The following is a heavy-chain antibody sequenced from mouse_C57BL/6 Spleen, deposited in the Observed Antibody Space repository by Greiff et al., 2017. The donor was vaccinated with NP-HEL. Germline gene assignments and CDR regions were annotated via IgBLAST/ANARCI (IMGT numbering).Heavy chain of an antibody. V-gene: IGHV14-4*01. Sequence: EVQLQQSGAELVRPGASVKLSCTASGFNIKDDYMHWVKQRPEQGLEWIGWIDPENGDTEYASKFQGKATITADTSSNTAYLQLSSLTSEDTAVYDCTTGFGHYGSSDFAYWGQGTLVTVSA. CDR3: TTGFGHYGSSDFAY. J-gene: IGHJ3*01. CDR2: IDPENGDT. D-gene: IGHD1-1*01. CDR1: GFNIKDDY.